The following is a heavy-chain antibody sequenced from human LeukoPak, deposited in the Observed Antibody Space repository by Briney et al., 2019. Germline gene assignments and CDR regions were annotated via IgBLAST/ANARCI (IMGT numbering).Heavy chain of an antibody. CDR1: GGTLSSYA. V-gene: IGHV1-69*13. CDR2: IIPIFGTA. CDR3: ANRGYSYGYYYYGMDV. Sequence: ASVKVSCKASGGTLSSYAISWVRQAPGQGLEWMGGIIPIFGTANYAQKFQGRVTITADESTSTAYMELSSLRSEDTAVYYCANRGYSYGYYYYGMDVWGQGTTVTVSS. D-gene: IGHD5-18*01. J-gene: IGHJ6*02.